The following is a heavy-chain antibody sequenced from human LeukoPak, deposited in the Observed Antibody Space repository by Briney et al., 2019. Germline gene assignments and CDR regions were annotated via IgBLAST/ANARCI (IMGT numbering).Heavy chain of an antibody. CDR2: ISGSGAST. CDR3: AKAALRYQLLSSLDY. V-gene: IGHV3-23*01. Sequence: GGSLSLSCAASGFTFSSYAMNWARQTPGQGLEWVSAISGSGASTYYADSVKGRFTISRDDSKNTLYLQMNSLRAEDTAIYYCAKAALRYQLLSSLDYWGQGTLVTVSS. J-gene: IGHJ4*02. D-gene: IGHD2-2*01. CDR1: GFTFSSYA.